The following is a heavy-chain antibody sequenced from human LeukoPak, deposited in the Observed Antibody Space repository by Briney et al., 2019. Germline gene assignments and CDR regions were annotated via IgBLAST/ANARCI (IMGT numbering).Heavy chain of an antibody. CDR1: GFTFSSYS. CDR3: ARVGSSSPGAFDI. D-gene: IGHD6-6*01. Sequence: GGSLRLSCAASGFTFSSYSMNWVRQAPGKGLEWVSYISSSSSTIYYADSVKGRFTISRDNAKNSLYLQMNSLRAEDTAVYYCARVGSSSPGAFDIWGQGTMATVSS. V-gene: IGHV3-48*01. J-gene: IGHJ3*02. CDR2: ISSSSSTI.